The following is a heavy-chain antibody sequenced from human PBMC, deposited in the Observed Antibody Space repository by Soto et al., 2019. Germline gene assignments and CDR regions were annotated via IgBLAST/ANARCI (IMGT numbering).Heavy chain of an antibody. CDR1: GFTFSSYT. D-gene: IGHD2-2*01. CDR3: AKARCSSTTCYVPDY. Sequence: EVQLLESGGGLVQPGGSLRLSCAASGFTFSSYTMSWVRQAPGKGLEWVSVISGSGGSPDYADSVQGRFTISRDNPKNTLYLQMNSLRAEDTAIYYCAKARCSSTTCYVPDYWGQGTLVTVSS. V-gene: IGHV3-23*01. J-gene: IGHJ4*02. CDR2: ISGSGGSP.